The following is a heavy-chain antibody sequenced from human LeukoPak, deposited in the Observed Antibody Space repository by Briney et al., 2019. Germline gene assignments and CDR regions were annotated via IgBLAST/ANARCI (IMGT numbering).Heavy chain of an antibody. V-gene: IGHV3-30*18. J-gene: IGHJ4*02. CDR2: ISYDGSNK. CDR3: AKALRGAREVVDY. D-gene: IGHD1-26*01. CDR1: GFTFSSYG. Sequence: GRSLRLSCAASGFTFSSYGMHWVRQAPGKGLEGVAVISYDGSNKYYADSVKGRFTISRDNSKNTLYLQMNSLRAEDTAVYYCAKALRGAREVVDYWGQGTLVTVSS.